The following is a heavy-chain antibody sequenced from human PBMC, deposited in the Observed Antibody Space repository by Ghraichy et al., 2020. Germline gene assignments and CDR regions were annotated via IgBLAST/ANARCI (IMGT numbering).Heavy chain of an antibody. CDR2: MYYSGAT. CDR3: ASAPYDSTWDAFDY. D-gene: IGHD6-13*01. V-gene: IGHV4-39*01. CDR1: GGSISNTHYY. J-gene: IGHJ4*01. Sequence: SETLSLTCTVSGGSISNTHYYWGWIRQPPGKGLEWIGSMYYSGATYDNPSLKSRVTISVDTSKNQFSLKLSSVTAADTAVYYCASAPYDSTWDAFDYWGQEPWSPSPQ.